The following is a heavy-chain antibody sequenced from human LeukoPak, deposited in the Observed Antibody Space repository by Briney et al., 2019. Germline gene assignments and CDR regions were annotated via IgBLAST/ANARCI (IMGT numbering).Heavy chain of an antibody. V-gene: IGHV3-48*01. Sequence: GGSLRLSCAASGFIFSSYAMHWVRQVPGKGLEWVSYITRSSSAKFYADSVKGRFTISRDNAENLLYLQMNGLRAEDTAVYYCTRDQEGSDYWGQGTLVTVSS. CDR2: ITRSSSAK. J-gene: IGHJ4*02. CDR1: GFIFSSYA. CDR3: TRDQEGSDY.